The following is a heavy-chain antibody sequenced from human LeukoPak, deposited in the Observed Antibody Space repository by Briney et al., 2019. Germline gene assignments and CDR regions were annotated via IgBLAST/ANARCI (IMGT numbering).Heavy chain of an antibody. D-gene: IGHD3-22*01. V-gene: IGHV3-74*01. CDR3: AKGRVVVITAYYFDY. CDR1: GFTFSSYW. J-gene: IGHJ4*02. Sequence: GGSLRLSCAASGFTFSSYWMHWVRQAPGKGLVWVSRINSDGSSTSYADSVKGRFTISRDNSKNTLYLQMNSLRAEDTAVYYCAKGRVVVITAYYFDYWGQGTLSPSPQ. CDR2: INSDGSST.